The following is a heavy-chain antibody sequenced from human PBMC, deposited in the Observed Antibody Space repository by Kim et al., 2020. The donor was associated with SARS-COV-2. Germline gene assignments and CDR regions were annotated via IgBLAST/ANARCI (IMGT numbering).Heavy chain of an antibody. J-gene: IGHJ6*02. CDR3: ARPHSENYYYGMDV. CDR2: MYYSGST. V-gene: IGHV4-39*01. D-gene: IGHD3-10*01. CDR1: GGSISSSSYY. Sequence: SETLSLTCTVSGGSISSSSYYWGWIRQPPGKGLEWIGSMYYSGSTYYNPSLKSRVTISVDTSKNQFSLKLSSVTAADTAVYYCARPHSENYYYGMDVWGQGTTVTVSS.